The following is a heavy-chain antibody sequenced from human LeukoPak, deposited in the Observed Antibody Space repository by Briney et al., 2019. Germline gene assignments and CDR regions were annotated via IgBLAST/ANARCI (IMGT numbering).Heavy chain of an antibody. CDR2: IYTTGNT. D-gene: IGHD3-22*01. CDR3: AGGSFDSSGYYVFDY. V-gene: IGHV4-4*07. CDR1: GGSISRYH. J-gene: IGHJ4*02. Sequence: PSETLSLTCTVSGGSISRYHWSWIRQPAGKGLEWIGRIYTTGNTNYSPSLESRVTMSADTSKNQFSLRLSSVTAADTAVYYCAGGSFDSSGYYVFDYWGQGSLVTVSS.